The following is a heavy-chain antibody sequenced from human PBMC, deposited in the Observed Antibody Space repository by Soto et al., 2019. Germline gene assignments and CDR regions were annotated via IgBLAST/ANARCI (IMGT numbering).Heavy chain of an antibody. J-gene: IGHJ3*02. Sequence: QVQLVQSGAEVKKPGSSVKVSCKASGGTFSSYAISWVRQAPGQGLEWMGGIIPIFGTANYAQKFQGRVTITADEPTSTAYMDLSSRGTEDTAAYYCTRDSLTIFGALLDAFDIWGKGTRATFSS. CDR1: GGTFSSYA. CDR3: TRDSLTIFGALLDAFDI. CDR2: IIPIFGTA. D-gene: IGHD3-3*01. V-gene: IGHV1-69*01.